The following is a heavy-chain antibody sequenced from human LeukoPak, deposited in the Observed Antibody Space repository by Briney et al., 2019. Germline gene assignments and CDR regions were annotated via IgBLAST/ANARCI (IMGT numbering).Heavy chain of an antibody. CDR3: ATGNYYDKSGYYPSGY. Sequence: ASVKVSCKISGYTLTELSMHWGRRARGKRLEWVGGFDPEDGETVYAQRCQGRVTMTEDTSTGTAFMELSSLRSEDTAVYYCATGNYYDKSGYYPSGYWGQGTLVSVSS. CDR2: FDPEDGET. D-gene: IGHD3-22*01. J-gene: IGHJ4*02. V-gene: IGHV1-24*01. CDR1: GYTLTELS.